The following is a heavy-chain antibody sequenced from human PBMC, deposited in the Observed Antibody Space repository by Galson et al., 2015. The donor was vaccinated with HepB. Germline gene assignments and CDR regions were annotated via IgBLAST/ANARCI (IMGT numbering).Heavy chain of an antibody. J-gene: IGHJ6*03. CDR3: ARVATVIRGVAAYYNMDV. V-gene: IGHV1-69*06. CDR1: GGTFNIYS. CDR2: IIPILGKT. D-gene: IGHD3-10*01. Sequence: SVKVSCKAPGGTFNIYSITWVRQAPGHGLEWMGGIIPILGKTNYAQSFQDRVTITADKSTSTSYLEMTDLRFDDTAVYYCARVATVIRGVAAYYNMDVWGQGTAVSVSS.